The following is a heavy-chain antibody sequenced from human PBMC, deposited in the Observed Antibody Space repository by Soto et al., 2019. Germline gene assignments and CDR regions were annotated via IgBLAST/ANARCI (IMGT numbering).Heavy chain of an antibody. V-gene: IGHV4-59*01. CDR2: KHDSGTT. CDR3: ARGTMIRGVTVTPRYYYGMDV. CDR1: GGSMSSYY. Sequence: SETLSLTXTVSGGSMSSYYWSWIRQPPGKGLEWIGYKHDSGTTNYNPSLKSRVTISVDTSKNQVSLKVRSVTAADTAVYYCARGTMIRGVTVTPRYYYGMDVWGQGTTVTVSS. J-gene: IGHJ6*02. D-gene: IGHD3-10*01.